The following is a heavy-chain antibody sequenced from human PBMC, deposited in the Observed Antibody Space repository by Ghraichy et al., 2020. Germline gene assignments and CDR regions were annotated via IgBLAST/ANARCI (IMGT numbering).Heavy chain of an antibody. J-gene: IGHJ4*02. Sequence: ASVKVSCKSSDDSFSRYGFAWVRQAPGQGLEWMGWISAKNGHTKYAQKFQGRVTMTTDTSTRTVYMEMKSLRSDDTAAYFCARGGPLEAYGSSFDDWGQGTLVIVSS. CDR1: DDSFSRYG. D-gene: IGHD3-10*01. CDR3: ARGGPLEAYGSSFDD. CDR2: ISAKNGHT. V-gene: IGHV1-18*01.